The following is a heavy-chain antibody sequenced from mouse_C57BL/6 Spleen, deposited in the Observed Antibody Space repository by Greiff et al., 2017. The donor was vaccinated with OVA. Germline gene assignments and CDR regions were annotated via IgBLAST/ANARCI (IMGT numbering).Heavy chain of an antibody. CDR2: ISSGSSTI. CDR3: ARSSYYGSSYYAMDY. D-gene: IGHD1-1*01. Sequence: EVQGVESGGGLVKPGGSLKLSCAASGFTFSDYGMHWVRQAPEKGLEWVAYISSGSSTIYYADTVKGRFTISRDNAKNTLFLQMTSLRSEDTAMYYCARSSYYGSSYYAMDYWGQGTSVTVSS. J-gene: IGHJ4*01. CDR1: GFTFSDYG. V-gene: IGHV5-17*01.